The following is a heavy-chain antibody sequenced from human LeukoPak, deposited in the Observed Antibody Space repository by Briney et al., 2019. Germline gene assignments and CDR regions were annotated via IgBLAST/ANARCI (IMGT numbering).Heavy chain of an antibody. J-gene: IGHJ4*02. CDR3: AKVFGSAAFDY. Sequence: GASVKVSCKVSGYTLTELSMHWVRQAPGKGLEWVAFIRYDGSNKYYADSVKGRFTISRDNSKNTLYLQMNSLRAEDTAVYYCAKVFGSAAFDYWGQGTLVTVSS. D-gene: IGHD3-16*01. CDR1: GYTLTELS. CDR2: IRYDGSNK. V-gene: IGHV3-30*02.